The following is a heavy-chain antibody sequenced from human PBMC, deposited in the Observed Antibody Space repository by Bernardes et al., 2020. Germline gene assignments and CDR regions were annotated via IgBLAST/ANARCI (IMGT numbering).Heavy chain of an antibody. J-gene: IGHJ4*02. D-gene: IGHD3-9*01. CDR3: ARRLGPNRPNDY. V-gene: IGHV3-7*01. Sequence: GGSLRLSCAASGFTFRSSWMTWVRQAPGKGLEWVANINEDGTEKNYVDSVKGRFTISRDNGKNLLDLEMNSLRAEDTAVYYCARRLGPNRPNDYWGQGTLVTVS. CDR1: GFTFRSSW. CDR2: INEDGTEK.